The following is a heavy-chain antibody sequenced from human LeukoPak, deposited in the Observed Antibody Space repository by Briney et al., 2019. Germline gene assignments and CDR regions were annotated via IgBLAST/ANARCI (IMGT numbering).Heavy chain of an antibody. CDR3: AKDHRDDYGDLFDY. J-gene: IGHJ4*02. V-gene: IGHV3-7*03. Sequence: GGSLRLSCAASGFTFSNYWMSWVRQAPGKGLEWVANIKQDGSEKYYVDSVKGRFTISRDNSKNTLYLQMNSLRAEDTAVYYCAKDHRDDYGDLFDYWGQGTLVTVSS. CDR2: IKQDGSEK. D-gene: IGHD4-17*01. CDR1: GFTFSNYW.